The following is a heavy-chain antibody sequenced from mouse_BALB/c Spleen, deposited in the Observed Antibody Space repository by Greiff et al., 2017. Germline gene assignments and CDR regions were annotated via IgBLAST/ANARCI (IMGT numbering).Heavy chain of an antibody. Sequence: QVHVKQSGPGLVAPSQSLSITCTVSGFSLTSYGVHWVRQPPGKGLEWLGVIWAGGSTNYNSALMSRLSISKDNSKSQVFLKMNSLQTDDTAMYYCARDGYWRFAYWGQGTLVTVSA. J-gene: IGHJ3*01. V-gene: IGHV2-9*02. CDR3: ARDGYWRFAY. D-gene: IGHD2-3*01. CDR2: IWAGGST. CDR1: GFSLTSYG.